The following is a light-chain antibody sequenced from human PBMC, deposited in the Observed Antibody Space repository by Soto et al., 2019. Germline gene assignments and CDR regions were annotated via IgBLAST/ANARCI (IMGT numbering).Light chain of an antibody. V-gene: IGKV1-9*01. CDR3: QQLNSYPLAIT. Sequence: DIQLTQSPSFLSASVGDRVTITCRASQGISSYLAWYQQKPGKAPKLLIYAASTLQSGVPSRFSGSGSGTEFTLTISSLQPEDFATYYCQQLNSYPLAITFGGGTKVEIK. J-gene: IGKJ4*01. CDR1: QGISSY. CDR2: AAS.